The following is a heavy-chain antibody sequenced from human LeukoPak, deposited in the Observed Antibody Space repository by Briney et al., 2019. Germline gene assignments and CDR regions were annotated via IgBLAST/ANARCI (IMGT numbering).Heavy chain of an antibody. J-gene: IGHJ4*02. CDR3: ARGGWGTYNKFYY. CDR1: GFNFNNYE. Sequence: GGSLRLSCAASGFNFNNYEMKWVRQAPGKGLEWFSYISSVGSAISYADSVEGRFTISRDNAKNSVYLQMNSRGVEDTAVYYWARGGWGTYNKFYYWGQGTLVTVSS. D-gene: IGHD3-16*01. V-gene: IGHV3-48*03. CDR2: ISSVGSAI.